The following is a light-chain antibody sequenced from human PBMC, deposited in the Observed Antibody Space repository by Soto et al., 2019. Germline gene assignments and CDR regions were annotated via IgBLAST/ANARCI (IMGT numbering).Light chain of an antibody. CDR1: PTISSW. CDR3: QHYNSYSEA. V-gene: IGKV1-5*03. J-gene: IGKJ1*01. Sequence: DIQMTQSPSTLSGSVGDRVTITCRASPTISSWLAWYQKKPGKDPKLLIYKASTLKSGVPSRFSGSGSGTEFNLTISRLQTDDFATYDCQHYNSYSEAFGQGTKVDIK. CDR2: KAS.